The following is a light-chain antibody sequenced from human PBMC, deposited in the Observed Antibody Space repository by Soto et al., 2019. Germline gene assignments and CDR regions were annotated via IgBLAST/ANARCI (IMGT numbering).Light chain of an antibody. V-gene: IGKV3-15*01. Sequence: EFVLTQSPGTLSLSPGERSTLSCRASQTVRNNYLAWYQQKPGQTPRLLIYDASTRATGIPARFSGIGSGTEFTLIISSLQSEDFAVYYCQHYKTWPLSFGGGTTVDIK. CDR2: DAS. CDR1: QTVRNN. J-gene: IGKJ4*01. CDR3: QHYKTWPLS.